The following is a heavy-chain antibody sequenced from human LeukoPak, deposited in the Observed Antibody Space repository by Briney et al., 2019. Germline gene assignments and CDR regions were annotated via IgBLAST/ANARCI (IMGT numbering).Heavy chain of an antibody. CDR2: INHSGST. V-gene: IGHV4-34*01. CDR1: GGSFSGYY. D-gene: IGHD2-2*01. CDR3: ARAGYCSSTSCYYNWFDP. Sequence: PSETLSLTCAVYGGSFSGYYWSWLRQPPGKGLEWIGEINHSGSTNYNPSLKSRVTISVDTSENQFSLKLSSVTAADTAVYYCARAGYCSSTSCYYNWFDPWGQGTLVTVSS. J-gene: IGHJ5*02.